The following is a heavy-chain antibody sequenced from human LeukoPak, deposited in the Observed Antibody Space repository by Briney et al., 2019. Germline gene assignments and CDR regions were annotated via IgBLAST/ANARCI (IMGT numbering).Heavy chain of an antibody. CDR2: INHSGST. V-gene: IGHV4-34*01. D-gene: IGHD2-15*01. CDR3: ARRSLVAATRRPFDY. Sequence: SETLSLTCAVYGGSFSGYYWSWIRQPPGKGLEWIREINHSGSTNYNPSLKSRVTISVDTSKNQFSLKLSSVTAADTAVYYCARRSLVAATRRPFDYWGQGTLVTVSS. CDR1: GGSFSGYY. J-gene: IGHJ4*02.